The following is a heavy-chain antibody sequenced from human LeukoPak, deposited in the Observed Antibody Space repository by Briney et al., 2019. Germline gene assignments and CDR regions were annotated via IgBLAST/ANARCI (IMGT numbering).Heavy chain of an antibody. CDR1: GGSFSGYY. J-gene: IGHJ3*02. D-gene: IGHD3-16*01. CDR3: ARSHYDYDAFDI. CDR2: INHSGST. V-gene: IGHV4-34*01. Sequence: KPSETLSLTCAVYGGSFSGYYWSWIRQPPGKGLEWIGEINHSGSTNYNPSLKSRVTISVDTSKNQFSLKLSSVTAADTAVYYCARSHYDYDAFDIWGQGPMVTVSS.